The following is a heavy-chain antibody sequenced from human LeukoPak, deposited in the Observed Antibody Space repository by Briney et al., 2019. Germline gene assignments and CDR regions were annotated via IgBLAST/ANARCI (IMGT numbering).Heavy chain of an antibody. V-gene: IGHV4-4*02. D-gene: IGHD2-8*01. Sequence: SGTLSLICAVSGGSISNTNWWSWVRQPPGQGLEWIGEISLTGLTHYNPSLESRVTVSLDKSKNQLSLNLTSVTAADTAVYYCSRENGAFSPFGYWGQGTLVTVLS. CDR3: SRENGAFSPFGY. J-gene: IGHJ4*02. CDR2: ISLTGLT. CDR1: GGSISNTNW.